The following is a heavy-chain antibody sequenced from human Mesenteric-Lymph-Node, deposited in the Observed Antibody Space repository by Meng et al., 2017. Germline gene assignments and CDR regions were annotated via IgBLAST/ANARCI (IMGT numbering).Heavy chain of an antibody. J-gene: IGHJ2*01. D-gene: IGHD6-19*01. Sequence: GEFPKISCAASGFTLSSYSMNWVRQAPGKGLEWVSAISGSGGSTYYADSVKGRFTISRDKSKNTLYLQMNSLRAEDTAVYYCNRGWEYFDLWGRGTLVTVSS. CDR1: GFTLSSYS. CDR2: ISGSGGST. CDR3: NRGWEYFDL. V-gene: IGHV3-23*01.